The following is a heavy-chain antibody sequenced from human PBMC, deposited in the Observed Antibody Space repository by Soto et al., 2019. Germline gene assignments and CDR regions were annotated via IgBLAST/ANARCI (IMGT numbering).Heavy chain of an antibody. Sequence: GGSLRLSCAASGFTFSSYGMHWVRQAPGKGLEWVAFIWHDGGNKFYAESVKGRFTISRDNSKNTLYLQMTSLSAEDTAMYYCARDGDVNTGFGKDYWGQGTLVTRLL. CDR3: ARDGDVNTGFGKDY. CDR2: IWHDGGNK. D-gene: IGHD3-16*01. J-gene: IGHJ4*02. CDR1: GFTFSSYG. V-gene: IGHV3-33*01.